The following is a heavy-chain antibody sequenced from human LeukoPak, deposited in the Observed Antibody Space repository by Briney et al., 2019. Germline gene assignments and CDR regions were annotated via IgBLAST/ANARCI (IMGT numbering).Heavy chain of an antibody. J-gene: IGHJ4*02. CDR3: ARGTGTTAYFDY. D-gene: IGHD1-1*01. CDR2: ISGSSGYT. V-gene: IGHV3-11*06. Sequence: PGGSLRLSCAASGFTFSGYYMSWVRQAPGKGLEWVSYISGSSGYTKYADSVKGRFTISRDNAKNSLYLQVNSLRAEDTAVYYCARGTGTTAYFDYWGQGTPVTVSS. CDR1: GFTFSGYY.